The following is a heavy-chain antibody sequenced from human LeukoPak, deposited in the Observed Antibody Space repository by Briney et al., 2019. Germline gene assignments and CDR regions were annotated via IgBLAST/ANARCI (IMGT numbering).Heavy chain of an antibody. V-gene: IGHV3-7*03. CDR2: INHNGNVN. CDR3: AKARTGEIWDVFDI. D-gene: IGHD7-27*01. Sequence: GGSLRLSCAASGFTFSSYWMNWARQAPGKGLEWVASINHNGNVNYYVDSVKGRFTISRDNAKNSLYLQMSNLRAEDTAVYYCAKARTGEIWDVFDIWGEGRMVTVSS. CDR1: GFTFSSYW. J-gene: IGHJ3*02.